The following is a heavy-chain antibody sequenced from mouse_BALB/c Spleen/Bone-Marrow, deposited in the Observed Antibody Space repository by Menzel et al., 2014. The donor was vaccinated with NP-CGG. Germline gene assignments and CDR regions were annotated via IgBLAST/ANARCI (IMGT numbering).Heavy chain of an antibody. Sequence: EVQLQQSGAELVRPRASVKISCKAFGYTFTDYHINWVKQRPGQGLDWIGYINPYNDYTNYNQKFKGKATLIVDKSSSTAYMELSSLTSEDSAVFYCAGHGSSYVRFAYWGQGTLVTVSA. D-gene: IGHD1-1*01. CDR1: GYTFTDYH. CDR3: AGHGSSYVRFAY. J-gene: IGHJ3*01. CDR2: INPYNDYT. V-gene: IGHV1S45*01.